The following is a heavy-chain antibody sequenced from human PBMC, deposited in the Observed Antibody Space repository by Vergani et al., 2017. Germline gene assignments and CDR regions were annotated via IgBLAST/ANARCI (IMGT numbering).Heavy chain of an antibody. CDR2: ISGSGGST. V-gene: IGHV3-23*01. CDR3: AKDTVTTGFDY. J-gene: IGHJ4*02. Sequence: EVQLLESGGGLVKPGGSLRLSCAASGFTFSNAWMSWVRQAPGKGLEWVSAISGSGGSTYYADSVKGRFTISRDNSKNTLYLQMNSPRAEDTAVYYCAKDTVTTGFDYWGQGTLVTVSS. CDR1: GFTFSNAW. D-gene: IGHD4-17*01.